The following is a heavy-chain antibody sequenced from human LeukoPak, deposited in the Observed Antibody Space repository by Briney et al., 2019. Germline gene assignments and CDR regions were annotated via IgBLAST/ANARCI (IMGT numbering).Heavy chain of an antibody. V-gene: IGHV4-59*01. CDR3: ARVGYSSGWTETYFDY. CDR1: GGSISRSY. CDR2: VYYSVST. Sequence: KASETLSLTCTVSGGSISRSYWSWIRQPPGKRLEWIGYVYYSVSTNYNPSLKSRVTISVDTSRNQFSLKLSSVTAADTAVYYCARVGYSSGWTETYFDYWGQGSLVTVSS. J-gene: IGHJ4*02. D-gene: IGHD6-19*01.